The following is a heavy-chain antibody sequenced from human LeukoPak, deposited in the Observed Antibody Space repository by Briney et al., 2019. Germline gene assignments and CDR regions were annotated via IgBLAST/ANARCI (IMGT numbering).Heavy chain of an antibody. CDR1: GYTFTSYG. J-gene: IGHJ4*02. V-gene: IGHV1-18*04. Sequence: ASVKVSCKASGYTFTSYGISWVRQAPGQGLEWMGCISAYNGNTNYAQKLQGRVTMTTDTSTSTAYMELRSLRSDDTAVYYCARGGLVRGSGWYGPHRPSYFDYWGQGTLVTVSS. CDR2: ISAYNGNT. D-gene: IGHD6-19*01. CDR3: ARGGLVRGSGWYGPHRPSYFDY.